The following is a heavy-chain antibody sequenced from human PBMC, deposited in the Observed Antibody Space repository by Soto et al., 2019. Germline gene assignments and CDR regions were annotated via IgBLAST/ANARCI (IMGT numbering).Heavy chain of an antibody. J-gene: IGHJ5*02. Sequence: SETLSLTCTVSRGSISSGGYYWSWIRQHPVKGLEWIGYIYYSGSTYYNPSLTSRATISVDTSKSQFSLKLSSVTAADTAVYYCARGPPLYYYDSSGLYGFDPWGQGTLVTVSS. CDR2: IYYSGST. CDR3: ARGPPLYYYDSSGLYGFDP. D-gene: IGHD3-22*01. V-gene: IGHV4-31*02. CDR1: RGSISSGGYY.